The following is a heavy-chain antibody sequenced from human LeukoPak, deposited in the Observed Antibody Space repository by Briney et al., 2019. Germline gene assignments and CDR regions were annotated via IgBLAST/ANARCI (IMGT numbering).Heavy chain of an antibody. Sequence: SETLSLTCTVSGGSISSYYWSWIRQPPGKGLEWIGYIYNSGSTNYNPSLKSRVTIAMDTSKNQFSLKLSSVTAADTAVYYCARIPRSEYYFDYWGQGTLVTVSS. CDR2: IYNSGST. D-gene: IGHD3-3*01. J-gene: IGHJ4*02. V-gene: IGHV4-59*12. CDR3: ARIPRSEYYFDY. CDR1: GGSISSYY.